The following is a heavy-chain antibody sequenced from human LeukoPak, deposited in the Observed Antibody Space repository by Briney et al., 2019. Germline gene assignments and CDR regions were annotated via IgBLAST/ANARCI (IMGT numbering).Heavy chain of an antibody. CDR2: ISYDGSNK. CDR3: ARDVQYYDSSGYFLDY. D-gene: IGHD3-22*01. J-gene: IGHJ4*02. V-gene: IGHV3-30-3*01. Sequence: GGSLRLSCAASGFTFSSYAMHWVRQAPGKGLEWVAVISYDGSNKYYADSVKGRFTISRDNSKNTLYLQMNSLRAEDTAVYYCARDVQYYDSSGYFLDYWGQGTLVTVSS. CDR1: GFTFSSYA.